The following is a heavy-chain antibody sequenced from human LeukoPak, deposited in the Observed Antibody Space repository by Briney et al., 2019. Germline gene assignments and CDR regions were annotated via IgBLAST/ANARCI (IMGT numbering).Heavy chain of an antibody. Sequence: GGSLRLSCAASGFTFDDYAMHWVRQAPGKGLEWVSLISWDGGSTYYADSVKGRFTNSRDNSKNSLYLQMNSLRAEDTALYYCAKDKRPYSGYDSDAFDIWGQGTMVTVSS. CDR1: GFTFDDYA. CDR3: AKDKRPYSGYDSDAFDI. J-gene: IGHJ3*02. CDR2: ISWDGGST. V-gene: IGHV3-43D*03. D-gene: IGHD5-12*01.